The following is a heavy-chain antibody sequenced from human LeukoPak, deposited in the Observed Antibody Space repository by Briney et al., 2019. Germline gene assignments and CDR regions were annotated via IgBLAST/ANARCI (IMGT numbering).Heavy chain of an antibody. Sequence: ASVKVSCKASGYTFTSYGISWVRQAPGQGLEWMGWINGGNGNIRYSQKFQGRVTITRDTSASTAYMEMSSLRSEDTAVYYCARGVGDGYNSPFDYWGQGTLVTVSS. J-gene: IGHJ4*02. D-gene: IGHD5-24*01. CDR3: ARGVGDGYNSPFDY. CDR1: GYTFTSYG. CDR2: INGGNGNI. V-gene: IGHV1-3*01.